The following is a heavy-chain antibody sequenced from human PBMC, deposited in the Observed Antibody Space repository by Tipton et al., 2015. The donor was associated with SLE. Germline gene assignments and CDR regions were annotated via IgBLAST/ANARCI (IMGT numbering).Heavy chain of an antibody. CDR2: INQDGSDT. Sequence: SLRLSCATSVFSFSNYWMSWVRQAPGKGLEWVATINQDGSDTYYVDSVKGRFTISRDNAKNSLYLQMESLGADDTAVFFCARLRSAFDYWGQGALVTVSS. CDR3: ARLRSAFDY. V-gene: IGHV3-7*01. CDR1: VFSFSNYW. J-gene: IGHJ4*02.